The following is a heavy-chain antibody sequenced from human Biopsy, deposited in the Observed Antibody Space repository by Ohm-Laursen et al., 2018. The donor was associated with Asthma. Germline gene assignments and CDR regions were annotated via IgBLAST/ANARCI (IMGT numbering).Heavy chain of an antibody. D-gene: IGHD1-20*01. Sequence: GSLRLSCAAPGFAVSRDYMFWVRQAPGKGLEWVSVIYSGGTSHTADSVRGRFTISRDYSKNTLYLQMHSLRAEDTAVYYCARGESSNWSHYYFDYWGQGTLVTVSS. CDR1: GFAVSRDY. J-gene: IGHJ4*02. CDR3: ARGESSNWSHYYFDY. CDR2: IYSGGTS. V-gene: IGHV3-53*01.